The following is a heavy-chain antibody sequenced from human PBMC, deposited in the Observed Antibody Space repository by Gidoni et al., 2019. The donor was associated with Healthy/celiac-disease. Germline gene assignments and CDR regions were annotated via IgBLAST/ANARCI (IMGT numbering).Heavy chain of an antibody. Sequence: QVQLVQSGAEEKKPGASVNVSCKASGYTFTSYDINWVRQATGQALEWMGWMNPNSGNTGYAQKFQGRITMTTNTSISTAYMELSSLGSEDAAVYYCARRVPAAMSYYYYGMDVWGQGTTVTVSS. J-gene: IGHJ6*02. CDR3: ARRVPAAMSYYYYGMDV. D-gene: IGHD2-2*01. CDR2: MNPNSGNT. V-gene: IGHV1-8*01. CDR1: GYTFTSYD.